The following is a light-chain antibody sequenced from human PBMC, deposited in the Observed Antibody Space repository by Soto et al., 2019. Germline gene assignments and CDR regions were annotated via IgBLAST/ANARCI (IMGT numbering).Light chain of an antibody. J-gene: IGKJ5*01. Sequence: EIVMTQSPATLSVSPGERGTLSCRASQSVGTNLAWYQQKPGQAPRLLIYGASTRATDIPARFSASGSGTEFTLTISSLQSEDFVVYYCQQYSDWPPPITFGQGTRLEIK. CDR2: GAS. CDR1: QSVGTN. V-gene: IGKV3-15*01. CDR3: QQYSDWPPPIT.